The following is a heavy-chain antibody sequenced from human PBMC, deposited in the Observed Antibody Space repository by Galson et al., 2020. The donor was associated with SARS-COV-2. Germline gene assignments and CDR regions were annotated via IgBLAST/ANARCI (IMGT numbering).Heavy chain of an antibody. CDR3: AAGLLLPFDY. Sequence: GESLKISCAASGFTFSSYGMHWVRQAPGKGLAWVAVISYDGSNKYYADSVKGRFTISRDNSKNTLYLQMNSLRAEDTAVYYCAAGLLLPFDYWGQGTLVTVSS. D-gene: IGHD2-15*01. CDR1: GFTFSSYG. CDR2: ISYDGSNK. J-gene: IGHJ4*02. V-gene: IGHV3-30*03.